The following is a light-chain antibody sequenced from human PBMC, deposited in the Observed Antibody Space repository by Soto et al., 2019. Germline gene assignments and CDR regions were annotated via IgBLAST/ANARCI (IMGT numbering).Light chain of an antibody. Sequence: DIHPTKSPPFLYAYVGARVTITCPASQGISSYLAWYQQKPGKAPKLLIYAASTLQSGVPSRFSGSGSGTEFTLTISSLQPEDFATYYCKQLNSYPLTFGGGNKVDIK. V-gene: IGKV1-9*01. CDR2: AAS. CDR1: QGISSY. J-gene: IGKJ4*01. CDR3: KQLNSYPLT.